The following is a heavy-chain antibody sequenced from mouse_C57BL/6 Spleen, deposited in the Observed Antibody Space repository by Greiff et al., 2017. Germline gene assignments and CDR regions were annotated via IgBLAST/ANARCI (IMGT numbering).Heavy chain of an antibody. CDR1: GYTFTSYW. Sequence: QVQLKQPGAELVKPGASVKLSCKASGYTFTSYWMQWVKQRPGQGLEWIGEIDPSDSYTNYNQKFKGKATLTVDTSSSTAYMQLSSLTSEDSAVYYCARAMVTTRVYYFDYWGQGTTLTVSS. CDR3: ARAMVTTRVYYFDY. J-gene: IGHJ2*01. D-gene: IGHD2-2*01. V-gene: IGHV1-50*01. CDR2: IDPSDSYT.